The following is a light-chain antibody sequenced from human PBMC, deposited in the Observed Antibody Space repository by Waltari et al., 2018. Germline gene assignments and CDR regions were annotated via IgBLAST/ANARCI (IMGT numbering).Light chain of an antibody. CDR1: SSDVGGYNY. V-gene: IGLV2-14*01. CDR3: SSYTSSSTLVV. Sequence: QSALTQPASVSGSPGQSITISCPGTSSDVGGYNYVSWYQQHPGKAPKLMIYEVSNRPSGVANRFSGAKSGNTASLNISGLQAEDEADYYCSSYTSSSTLVVFGGGTKLTVL. CDR2: EVS. J-gene: IGLJ2*01.